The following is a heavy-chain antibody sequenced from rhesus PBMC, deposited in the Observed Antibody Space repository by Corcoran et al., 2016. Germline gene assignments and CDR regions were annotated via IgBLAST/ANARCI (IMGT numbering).Heavy chain of an antibody. V-gene: IGHV4-169*02. CDR1: GGSISSSY. CDR2: IYGSVSRT. J-gene: IGHJ4*01. Sequence: QLQLQESGPGLVKPSETLSVTCAVSGGSISSSYWSWIRQAPGKGLEWIGYIYGSVSRTNYNPSLKSRVNRSVYTSKTQLALKLSSVTAAYTAVYYCASGGVAAPFDYWGQGVLVTVSS. CDR3: ASGGVAAPFDY. D-gene: IGHD4-29*01.